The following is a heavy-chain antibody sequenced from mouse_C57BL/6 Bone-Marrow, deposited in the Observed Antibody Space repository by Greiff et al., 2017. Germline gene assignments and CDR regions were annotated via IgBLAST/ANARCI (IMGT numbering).Heavy chain of an antibody. CDR1: GFTFTDYY. CDR2: IRNKANGYTT. V-gene: IGHV7-3*01. CDR3: ARYTATGDLYYFDY. J-gene: IGHJ2*01. Sequence: EVMLVESGGGLVQPGGSLSLSCAASGFTFTDYYMSWVRQPPGKALEWLGFIRNKANGYTTEYSASVKGRFTISSNNYQSILYLQMNALRDEDRDTYYYARYTATGDLYYFDYWGQGTTLTVSS. D-gene: IGHD1-1*01.